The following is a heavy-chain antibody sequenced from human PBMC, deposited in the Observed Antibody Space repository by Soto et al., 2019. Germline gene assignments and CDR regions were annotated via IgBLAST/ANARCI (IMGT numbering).Heavy chain of an antibody. CDR1: GFTFSSYA. CDR2: ISGSGGST. V-gene: IGHV3-23*01. D-gene: IGHD6-19*01. J-gene: IGHJ4*02. Sequence: EVQLLESGGGLVQPGGSLRLSCAASGFTFSSYAMSWVRQAPGKGLEWVSAISGSGGSTYYADSVKGRFTISRDNPKNTLYLQMNSLRAEDTAVYYCAKARFRDSSMFLLDYWGQGTLVTVSS. CDR3: AKARFRDSSMFLLDY.